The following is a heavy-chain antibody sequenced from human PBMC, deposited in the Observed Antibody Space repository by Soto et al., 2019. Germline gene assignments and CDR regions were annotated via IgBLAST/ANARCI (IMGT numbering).Heavy chain of an antibody. CDR1: GVTFTGSS. CDR2: IDTNNGRT. V-gene: IGHV1-3*04. J-gene: IGHJ4*02. D-gene: IGHD1-1*01. Sequence: ASVKVSCKASGVTFTGSSIHWVRQAPGQNLQWLGWIDTNNGRTKYSQRFQGRVTISRDTSASTAYMELNSLKSEDTAVYYCARGHWTQTLADYYLDSWAQGTLVTVSS. CDR3: ARGHWTQTLADYYLDS.